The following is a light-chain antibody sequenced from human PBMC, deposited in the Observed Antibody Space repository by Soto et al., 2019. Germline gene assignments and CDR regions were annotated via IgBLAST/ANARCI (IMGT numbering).Light chain of an antibody. J-gene: IGKJ1*01. CDR1: QSVSSY. CDR3: QQRSDWPWT. Sequence: EIVLTQSPGTLSLSPGERATLSCSASQSVSSYLAWYQQKPGQAPRLLMYEASNRATGIPARFSGGGSGTDFTLTISSLEPEDFAVYYCQQRSDWPWTFGQGTKVDIK. CDR2: EAS. V-gene: IGKV3-11*01.